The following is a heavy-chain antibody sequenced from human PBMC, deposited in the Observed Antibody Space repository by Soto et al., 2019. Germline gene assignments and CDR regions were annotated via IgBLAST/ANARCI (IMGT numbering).Heavy chain of an antibody. J-gene: IGHJ4*02. V-gene: IGHV4-59*01. CDR3: ARGLRTPNNYFDN. CDR2: IYSSGST. Sequence: QVQLQESGPGLVKPSETLSLTCTVSGGSISSYYWSWIRQPPGKGLEWIGYIYSSGSTNYNPSLTSRVTISVDTSKNQFSLKLTSVTAADTAVYYCARGLRTPNNYFDNWGQGTLVTVSS. CDR1: GGSISSYY.